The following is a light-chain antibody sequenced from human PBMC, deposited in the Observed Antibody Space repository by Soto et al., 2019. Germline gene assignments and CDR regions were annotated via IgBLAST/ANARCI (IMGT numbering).Light chain of an antibody. CDR3: QQYGNSPT. CDR2: GAS. CDR1: QILNSNY. Sequence: EVVLTQSPGTLSLSPGERATLSCRASQILNSNYLVWYQQKPGQAPRLLIYGASSRATGIPDRFSGSGSGTDFTLTISRLESEDFAVYYCQQYGNSPTFRQRTKLEIK. J-gene: IGKJ2*01. V-gene: IGKV3-20*01.